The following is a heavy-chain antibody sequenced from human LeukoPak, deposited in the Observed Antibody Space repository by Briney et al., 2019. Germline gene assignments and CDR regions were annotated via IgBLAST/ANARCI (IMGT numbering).Heavy chain of an antibody. Sequence: GGSLRLSCAASGFPFSTYAMSWVRQAPGKGLEWVSGISVSGGRTFYADSVKGRFTISRDNSKNTLYLQMNSLRAEDTAVSYCAKDTAVAGTGYFDYWGQGTLVTVSS. D-gene: IGHD6-19*01. J-gene: IGHJ4*02. CDR3: AKDTAVAGTGYFDY. CDR1: GFPFSTYA. V-gene: IGHV3-23*01. CDR2: ISVSGGRT.